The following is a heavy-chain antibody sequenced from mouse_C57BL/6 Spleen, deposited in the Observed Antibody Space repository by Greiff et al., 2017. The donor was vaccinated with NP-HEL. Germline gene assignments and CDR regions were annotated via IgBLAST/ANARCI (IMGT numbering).Heavy chain of an antibody. V-gene: IGHV5-17*01. CDR2: ISSGSSTI. Sequence: EVQGVESGGGLVKPGGSLKLSCAASGFTFSDYGMHWVRQAPEKGLEWVAYISSGSSTIYYADTVKGRFTISRDNAKNTLVLQMTSLRSEDTAMYYCARRYYGSSYDYYAMDYWGQGTSVTVSS. D-gene: IGHD1-1*01. J-gene: IGHJ4*01. CDR3: ARRYYGSSYDYYAMDY. CDR1: GFTFSDYG.